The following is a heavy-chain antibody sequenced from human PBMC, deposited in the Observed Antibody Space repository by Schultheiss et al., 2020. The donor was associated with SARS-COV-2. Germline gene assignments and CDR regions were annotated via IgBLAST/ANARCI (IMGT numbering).Heavy chain of an antibody. D-gene: IGHD3-22*01. Sequence: GESLKISCQGSGYDFTTYWISWVRQMPGKGLEWMGRIDPRDSYTNYSPSFQGHVTISADKSISTAYLQWSSLKASDTAMYYCARVDLYDSSGYFDYWGQGTLVTVSS. CDR1: GYDFTTYW. CDR2: IDPRDSYT. V-gene: IGHV5-10-1*01. J-gene: IGHJ4*02. CDR3: ARVDLYDSSGYFDY.